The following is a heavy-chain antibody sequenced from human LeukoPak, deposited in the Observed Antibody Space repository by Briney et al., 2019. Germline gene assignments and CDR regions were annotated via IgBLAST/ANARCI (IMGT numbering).Heavy chain of an antibody. D-gene: IGHD6-13*01. CDR2: FDPEDGET. J-gene: IGHJ3*02. Sequence: ASVKVSCKVSGYTLTELSMHWVRQAPGKGLEWMGGFDPEDGETIYAQKFQGRVTMTEDTSTDTAYMELSSLRSEDTAVYYCATGGIAAAGSDAFDTWGQGTMVTVSS. CDR1: GYTLTELS. V-gene: IGHV1-24*01. CDR3: ATGGIAAAGSDAFDT.